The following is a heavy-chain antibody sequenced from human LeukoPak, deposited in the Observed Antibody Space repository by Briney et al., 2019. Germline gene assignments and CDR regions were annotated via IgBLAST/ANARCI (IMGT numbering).Heavy chain of an antibody. CDR2: INWNGGTT. Sequence: GGSLRLSCDASGFTFDDYGMTWVRQVPGKGLEWISSINWNGGTTSYADSVKGRFTISRDNDKNSLYLQMNSLRAEDTALYYCARGGYRQLAYFDYWGQGALVTVSS. J-gene: IGHJ4*02. V-gene: IGHV3-20*04. CDR3: ARGGYRQLAYFDY. CDR1: GFTFDDYG. D-gene: IGHD3-16*02.